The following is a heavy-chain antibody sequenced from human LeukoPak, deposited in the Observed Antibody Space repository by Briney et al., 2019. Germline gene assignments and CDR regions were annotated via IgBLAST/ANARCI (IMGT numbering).Heavy chain of an antibody. J-gene: IGHJ4*02. CDR2: IYYSGST. Sequence: SETLSLTCTVSGGSVSSYYWSWIRQPPGKGLEWIGYIYYSGSTNYNPSLKSRVTISVDTSKNQFSLKLSSVTAADTAVYYGARESYSYGYDYWGQGTLVTVSS. V-gene: IGHV4-59*02. CDR1: GGSVSSYY. D-gene: IGHD5-18*01. CDR3: ARESYSYGYDY.